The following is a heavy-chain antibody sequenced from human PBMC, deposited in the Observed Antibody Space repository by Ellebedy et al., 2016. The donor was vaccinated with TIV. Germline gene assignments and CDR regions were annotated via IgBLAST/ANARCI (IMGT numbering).Heavy chain of an antibody. V-gene: IGHV3-7*03. CDR2: IKQDGSEQ. J-gene: IGHJ5*02. Sequence: ESLKISCAASGFTFSTYWMHWVRQTPGKGLEWVANIKQDGSEQYYVASVKGRFTISRDNAKDSLYLQMDSLRAEDTAVYYCARCGWSKGWFDPWGQGTLVTVSS. CDR3: ARCGWSKGWFDP. CDR1: GFTFSTYW.